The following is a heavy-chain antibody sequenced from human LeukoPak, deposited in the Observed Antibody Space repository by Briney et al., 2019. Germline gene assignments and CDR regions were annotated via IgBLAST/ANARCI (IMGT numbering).Heavy chain of an antibody. V-gene: IGHV3-23*01. D-gene: IGHD3-9*01. CDR3: AKDSVNYDILTGYQNWYFDL. CDR2: ISGSGGST. CDR1: GFTFSSYA. Sequence: GGSLRLSCAASGFTFSSYAMSWVRQAPGKGLEWVSAISGSGGSTYYADSVKGRFTISRDNSKNTLYLQMNSLRAEDTAVYYCAKDSVNYDILTGYQNWYFDLGGRGTLVTVSA. J-gene: IGHJ2*01.